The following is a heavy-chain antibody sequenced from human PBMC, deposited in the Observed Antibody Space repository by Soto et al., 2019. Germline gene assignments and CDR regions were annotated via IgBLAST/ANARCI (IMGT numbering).Heavy chain of an antibody. V-gene: IGHV4-30-4*01. D-gene: IGHD3-10*01. CDR2: IYYSGST. Sequence: SETLSLTCTVSGGSLSRGDYYWSWIRQPPGKGLEWIGYIYYSGSTYYNPSLKSRVTISVDTSKNQFSLKLSSVTAADTAVYYCARRGSGSYSDYWGQGTLVTVSS. CDR1: GGSLSRGDYY. J-gene: IGHJ4*02. CDR3: ARRGSGSYSDY.